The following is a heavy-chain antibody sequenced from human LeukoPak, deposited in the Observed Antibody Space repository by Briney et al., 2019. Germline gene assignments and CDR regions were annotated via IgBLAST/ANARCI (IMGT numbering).Heavy chain of an antibody. Sequence: GGSLRLSCLTSGFTLSTNAMSWVRQAPGKGLEWISGISGSGASTYYADSVKGRFTISRDNSKNTLYLQMNSLRAEDTAVYYCAKDPYYYGSGSYYWGQGTLVTVSS. CDR3: AKDPYYYGSGSYY. J-gene: IGHJ4*02. CDR1: GFTLSTNA. CDR2: ISGSGAST. D-gene: IGHD3-10*01. V-gene: IGHV3-23*01.